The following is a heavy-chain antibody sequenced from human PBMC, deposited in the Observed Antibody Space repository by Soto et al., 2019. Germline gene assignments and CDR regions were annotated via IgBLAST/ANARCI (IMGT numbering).Heavy chain of an antibody. J-gene: IGHJ5*02. V-gene: IGHV4-31*03. CDR1: GGSISSGGYY. D-gene: IGHD6-6*01. Sequence: QVQLQESGPGLVKPSQTLSLTCTVSGGSISSGGYYWSWIRQHPGKGLEWIVYIYYSGSTYYNPSLKSRVTISVDTSKNQFALKLSSVTAADTAVYYCARGRYSSSSTWFDPWGQGTLVTVSS. CDR3: ARGRYSSSSTWFDP. CDR2: IYYSGST.